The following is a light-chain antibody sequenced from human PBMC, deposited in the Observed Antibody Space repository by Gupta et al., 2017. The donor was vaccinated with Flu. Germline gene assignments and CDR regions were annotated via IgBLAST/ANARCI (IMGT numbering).Light chain of an antibody. Sequence: DIQMTQSPSSLSASVGDRVTITCQASQDISNYLNWYQLKPGKAPKLLIYAASNLEIGVPSRFSGSGSGTDFTFTISSLRPEDVAAYYCQQFDSLPLTFGGGTKVEIK. CDR3: QQFDSLPLT. CDR2: AAS. V-gene: IGKV1-33*01. CDR1: QDISNY. J-gene: IGKJ4*01.